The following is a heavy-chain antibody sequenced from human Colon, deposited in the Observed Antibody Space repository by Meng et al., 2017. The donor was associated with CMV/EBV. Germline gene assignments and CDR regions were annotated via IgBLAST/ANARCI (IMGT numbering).Heavy chain of an antibody. CDR3: ARDLFSPGGNSCFDN. V-gene: IGHV1-18*01. J-gene: IGHJ4*02. CDR2: INLWNGDI. Sequence: ASVKVSCKTSGYTFNKNVINWVRQAPGRRLEWMGWINLWNGDIKYAQKFQGRVTVSADTSTSTAHMELRSLTSDDTDVYYCARDLFSPGGNSCFDNWGQGTVVTVSS. CDR1: GYTFNKNV. D-gene: IGHD3-16*01.